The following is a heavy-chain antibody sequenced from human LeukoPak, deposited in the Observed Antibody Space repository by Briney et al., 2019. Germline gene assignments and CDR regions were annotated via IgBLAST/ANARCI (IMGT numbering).Heavy chain of an antibody. CDR1: GYTFTGYY. CDR2: INPNSGGT. D-gene: IGHD3-16*01. CDR3: AMMGGGSDYFDY. V-gene: IGHV1-2*02. Sequence: ASVKVSCKASGYTFTGYYMHWVRQAPGQGLEWMGWINPNSGGTNYAQNFQGRVTMTRDTSISTAYMELSRLRSDDTAVYYCAMMGGGSDYFDYWGQGTLVTVSS. J-gene: IGHJ4*02.